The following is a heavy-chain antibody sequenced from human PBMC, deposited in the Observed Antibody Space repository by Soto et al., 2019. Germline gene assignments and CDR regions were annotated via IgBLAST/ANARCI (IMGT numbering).Heavy chain of an antibody. CDR2: IDWNSGTI. CDR3: AKAPKVVTHWFDP. CDR1: GFTFENFA. J-gene: IGHJ5*02. D-gene: IGHD2-21*02. V-gene: IGHV3-9*01. Sequence: EMQLVESGGGLVQPGRSLRLSCAVSGFTFENFALHWVRQAPGKGLEWVSGIDWNSGTIAYADSVKGRFTLSRDSATSSLYLHLDGLRPEDTAFYYCAKAPKVVTHWFDPWGQGTRVTVSS.